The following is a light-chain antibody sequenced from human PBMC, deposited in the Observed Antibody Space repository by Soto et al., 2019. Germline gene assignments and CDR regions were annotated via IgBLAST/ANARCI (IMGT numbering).Light chain of an antibody. CDR2: DVS. J-gene: IGLJ2*01. Sequence: QSALTQPRSVSGSPGQSVTISCTGTSSDVGGYNYVPWYQQHPGKAPKLMIYDVSKRPSGVPDRFPGSKSGNTASLTISGLQAEDEADYYCCSYAGRLFGGGTKVTVL. V-gene: IGLV2-11*01. CDR3: CSYAGRL. CDR1: SSDVGGYNY.